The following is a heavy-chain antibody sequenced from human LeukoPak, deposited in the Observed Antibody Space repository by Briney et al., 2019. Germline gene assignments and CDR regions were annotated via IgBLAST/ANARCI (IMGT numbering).Heavy chain of an antibody. J-gene: IGHJ4*02. D-gene: IGHD2-2*01. Sequence: PGRSLRLSCAASGFTFSSYGMHWVRQAPGKGLEWVAVIWYDGSNKYYADSVKGRFTISRDHSKNTLYLQMNSLRAEDTAVYYCARDRRPYCSSTSCYPFDYWGQGTLVTVSS. CDR1: GFTFSSYG. CDR2: IWYDGSNK. V-gene: IGHV3-33*01. CDR3: ARDRRPYCSSTSCYPFDY.